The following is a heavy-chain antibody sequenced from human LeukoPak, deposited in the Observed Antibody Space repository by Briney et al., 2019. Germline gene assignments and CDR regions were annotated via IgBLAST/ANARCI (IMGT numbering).Heavy chain of an antibody. CDR3: AHRPQPPRGSGSYYSWFDP. D-gene: IGHD3-10*01. J-gene: IGHJ5*02. Sequence: SGPTLVNPTQTLTLTCTFSGFSLSTSGVGVGWIRQPPGKALEWLALIYWDDDKRYSPSLKSRLTITKDTSKNQVALTMTNMVPVDTATYYCAHRPQPPRGSGSYYSWFDPWGQGTPVTVSS. CDR1: GFSLSTSGVG. CDR2: IYWDDDK. V-gene: IGHV2-5*02.